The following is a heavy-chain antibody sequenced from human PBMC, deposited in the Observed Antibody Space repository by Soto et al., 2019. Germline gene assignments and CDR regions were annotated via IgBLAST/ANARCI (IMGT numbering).Heavy chain of an antibody. CDR2: ISGSGGST. CDR3: ASAAREYYYYGMDV. J-gene: IGHJ6*02. Sequence: EVQLLESGGGLVQPGGSLRLSCAASGFTFSSYAMSWVRQAPGKGLEWVSAISGSGGSTYYADSVKGRFTISRDNSKITLYLQMNSLRAEDTAVYYCASAAREYYYYGMDVWGQGTTVTVSS. V-gene: IGHV3-23*01. CDR1: GFTFSSYA.